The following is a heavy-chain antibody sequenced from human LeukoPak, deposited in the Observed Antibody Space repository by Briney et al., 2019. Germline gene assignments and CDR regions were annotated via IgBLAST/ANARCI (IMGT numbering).Heavy chain of an antibody. V-gene: IGHV1-69*13. Sequence: SVKVSCKASGGTFSSYAISWVRQAPGEGVEWMGGIIPIFGTANYAQKFQGRVTITADESTSTAYMELSSLRSEDTAVYYCARQTQGRSAFDIWGQGTMVTVSS. CDR1: GGTFSSYA. J-gene: IGHJ3*02. CDR3: ARQTQGRSAFDI. CDR2: IIPIFGTA.